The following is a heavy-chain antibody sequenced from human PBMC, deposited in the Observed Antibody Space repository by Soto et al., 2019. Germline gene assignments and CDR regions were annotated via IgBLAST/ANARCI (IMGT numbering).Heavy chain of an antibody. CDR2: IYYTGST. Sequence: SETLSLTCTVSGGSISGYYWSWIRQPPGKGLEWIGYIYYTGSTNYNPSLKSRVTISVDTSKNQFSLKLSSVTAADTAVYYCARGLPAFLEWLPHAFDIWGQGTMVTVSS. CDR3: ARGLPAFLEWLPHAFDI. V-gene: IGHV4-59*12. D-gene: IGHD3-3*01. CDR1: GGSISGYY. J-gene: IGHJ3*02.